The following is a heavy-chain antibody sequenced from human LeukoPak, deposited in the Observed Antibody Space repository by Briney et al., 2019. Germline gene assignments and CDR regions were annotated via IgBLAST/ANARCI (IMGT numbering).Heavy chain of an antibody. J-gene: IGHJ6*03. V-gene: IGHV3-48*04. Sequence: PGGSLRLSCAASGFTFNNNAMTWVRQAPGKGLEWVSDISSSDSTIYYTDSVKGRFTISRDNAKSSLYLQMNSLRAEDTAVYYCVRASHIVVVTGIPQGYYYYMDVWGKGTTVTVSS. CDR1: GFTFNNNA. CDR2: ISSSDSTI. CDR3: VRASHIVVVTGIPQGYYYYMDV. D-gene: IGHD2-21*02.